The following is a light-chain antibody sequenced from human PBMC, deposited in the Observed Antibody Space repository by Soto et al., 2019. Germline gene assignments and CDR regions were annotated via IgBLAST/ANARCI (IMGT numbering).Light chain of an antibody. CDR1: NIGSKS. Sequence: SYELTQPPSVSVAPGKTARITCGGNNIGSKSVHWSQQKPGQAPVLVIYYDSDRPSGIPERFSGSNSGNTATLTISRVEAGDEADYYCHVWDSSSDHVVFGGGTKLTVL. CDR2: YDS. V-gene: IGLV3-21*04. J-gene: IGLJ2*01. CDR3: HVWDSSSDHVV.